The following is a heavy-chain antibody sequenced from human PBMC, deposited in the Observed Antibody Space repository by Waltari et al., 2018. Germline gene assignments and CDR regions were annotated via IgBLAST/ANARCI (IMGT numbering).Heavy chain of an antibody. CDR2: INPNKGDT. V-gene: IGHV1-2*02. D-gene: IGHD1-26*01. CDR3: ARDPGPIVGAPDY. J-gene: IGHJ4*02. CDR1: GYTFTGYH. Sequence: QVQLVQSGAEVKKPGASVKVSCQASGYTFTGYHLHWLRQAPGQGLDGRGWINPNKGDTNYAQNLLGRVTMTRDTSINTAYMVLTGRRSDDTAVFYCARDPGPIVGAPDYWGQGTLVTVSS.